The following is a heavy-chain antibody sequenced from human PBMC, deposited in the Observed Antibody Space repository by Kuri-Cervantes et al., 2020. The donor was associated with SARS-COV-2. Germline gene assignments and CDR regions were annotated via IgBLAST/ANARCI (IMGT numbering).Heavy chain of an antibody. V-gene: IGHV3-30*18. CDR2: ISYDGINK. CDR1: GFTFNSYG. D-gene: IGHD6-6*01. CDR3: AKSGYNSSSYYYYYGMDV. J-gene: IGHJ6*02. Sequence: GESLKISCAASGFTFNSYGIHWVRQAPGKGLEWVALISYDGINKYYADSVEGRFTISRDSSKNTVYLQINSLRPEDTAVYYCAKSGYNSSSYYYYYGMDVWGQGTTVTVSS.